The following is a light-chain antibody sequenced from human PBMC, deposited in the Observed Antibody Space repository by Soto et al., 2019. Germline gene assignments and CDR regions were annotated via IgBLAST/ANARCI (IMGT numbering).Light chain of an antibody. CDR3: SSYAGNTRYV. Sequence: QSALTQPPSASGSPGQSVTISCTGTTSDVGGYNYVSWYQQRPGTVSKLMTYEVTKRPSGVPDRFSGSKSGNTASLTVSGLQPEDEADYYCSSYAGNTRYVFGTGTKVTVL. CDR1: TSDVGGYNY. CDR2: EVT. V-gene: IGLV2-8*01. J-gene: IGLJ1*01.